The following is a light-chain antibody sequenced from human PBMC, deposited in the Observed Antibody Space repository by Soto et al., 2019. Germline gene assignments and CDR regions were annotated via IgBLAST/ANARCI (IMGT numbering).Light chain of an antibody. CDR1: QSVCSY. CDR3: QQSYSTPYT. J-gene: IGKJ2*01. CDR2: AAS. V-gene: IGKV1-39*01. Sequence: DILLTQSPSSLSASVGDRVTITCRASQSVCSYLNWYQQKPGKAPTLLIYAASSLQSGVPSRFSGSGSGTDFTLTISRLQPEDFATYYCQQSYSTPYTFGQGTKLEIK.